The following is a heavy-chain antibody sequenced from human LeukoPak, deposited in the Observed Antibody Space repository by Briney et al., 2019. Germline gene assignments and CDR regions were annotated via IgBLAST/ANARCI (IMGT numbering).Heavy chain of an antibody. CDR1: GFTFSDYH. CDR2: ISSSGGTI. D-gene: IGHD3-9*01. J-gene: IGHJ4*02. V-gene: IGHV3-11*04. Sequence: GGSLRLSCAASGFTFSDYHMSWIRQAPGKGLEWVSYISSSGGTISYADSVKGRFTISRDNAKNSLYLQMNSLRAEDTAVYYCARDPNYDILTGYYWDYWGQGTLVTVSS. CDR3: ARDPNYDILTGYYWDY.